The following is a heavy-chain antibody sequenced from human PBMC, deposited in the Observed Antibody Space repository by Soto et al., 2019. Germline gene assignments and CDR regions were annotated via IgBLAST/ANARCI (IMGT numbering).Heavy chain of an antibody. J-gene: IGHJ4*02. D-gene: IGHD3-10*01. CDR1: GFSFSGSA. CDR3: TRRYPDYYASGSQDY. Sequence: GGSMRLSCAASGFSFSGSAMHWVRQASGKGLEWVGRIRSQANTYATAYAASVKGRFTISRDDSKNTAYLQMNSLKTEDTAVYYCTRRYPDYYASGSQDYWGQGTLVTVSS. V-gene: IGHV3-73*01. CDR2: IRSQANTYAT.